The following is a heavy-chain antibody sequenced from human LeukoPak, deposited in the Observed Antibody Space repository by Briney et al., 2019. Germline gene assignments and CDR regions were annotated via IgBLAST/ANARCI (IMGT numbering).Heavy chain of an antibody. Sequence: GGSLRLSCAASGFTFSSYDMHWVRQAPGKGLEWVAVIWYDGSNKYYADSVKGRFTISRDNSKNTLYLQMNSLRAEDTAVYYCARGATATTFVSSQRDYYYYHGMDVWGQGTTVTVSS. CDR3: ARGATATTFVSSQRDYYYYHGMDV. J-gene: IGHJ6*02. CDR1: GFTFSSYD. D-gene: IGHD4-17*01. CDR2: IWYDGSNK. V-gene: IGHV3-33*08.